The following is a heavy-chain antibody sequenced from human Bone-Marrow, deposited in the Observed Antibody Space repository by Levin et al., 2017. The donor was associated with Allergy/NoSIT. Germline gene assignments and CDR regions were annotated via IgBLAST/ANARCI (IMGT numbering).Heavy chain of an antibody. CDR3: TTAYWNYVGFLAY. D-gene: IGHD1-7*01. Sequence: GESLKISCAASGFTFSSAWMTWVRQAPGKGLEWVGRIKSKTDGGTTDYAAPVKGRFTISRDDSKNTLYLQMNSLKTEDTAVYYCTTAYWNYVGFLAYWGQGALVTVSS. CDR1: GFTFSSAW. CDR2: IKSKTDGGTT. J-gene: IGHJ4*02. V-gene: IGHV3-15*01.